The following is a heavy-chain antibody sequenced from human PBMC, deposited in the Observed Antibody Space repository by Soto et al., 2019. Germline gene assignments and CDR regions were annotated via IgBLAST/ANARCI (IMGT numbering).Heavy chain of an antibody. CDR1: GFTFSSYS. V-gene: IGHV3-21*01. D-gene: IGHD6-19*01. CDR2: ITNSSGYK. Sequence: PGGSLRLSCAASGFTFSSYSMNWVRQAPGKGLEWVSSITNSSGYKYYADSVKGRFTISRDNAKNLVYLQMNSLRAEDTAVYYCARAPSSVFNFDYWGQGTQVTVSS. J-gene: IGHJ4*02. CDR3: ARAPSSVFNFDY.